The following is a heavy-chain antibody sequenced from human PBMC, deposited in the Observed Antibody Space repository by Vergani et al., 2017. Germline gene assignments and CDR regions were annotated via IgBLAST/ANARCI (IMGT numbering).Heavy chain of an antibody. CDR3: AKDHDILNGYYLHYFDY. V-gene: IGHV3-30*18. CDR1: GFTFSSYG. D-gene: IGHD3-9*01. Sequence: QVQLVESGGGVVQPGRSLRLSCAASGFTFSSYGMHWVRQAPGKGLESVAVISYDGSNKYYADSVKGRFTICRENSKNTLYLQMNSLRAEDTAVYYCAKDHDILNGYYLHYFDYWGQGTLVTVSS. CDR2: ISYDGSNK. J-gene: IGHJ4*02.